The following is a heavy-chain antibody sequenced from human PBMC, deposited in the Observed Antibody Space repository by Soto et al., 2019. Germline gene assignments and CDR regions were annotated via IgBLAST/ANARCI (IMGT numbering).Heavy chain of an antibody. Sequence: SQTLSLTCGISGDSVSSNNAAWHWIRQSPSRGLEWLGRTYYRSKWFIDYAVFVKSRIIIKPDTSKNQFSLQLNSVTSEDTAVYYCARDLGSGWYLDYYGMDVWGQGTTVTVSS. V-gene: IGHV6-1*01. CDR3: ARDLGSGWYLDYYGMDV. D-gene: IGHD6-19*01. CDR2: TYYRSKWFI. CDR1: GDSVSSNNAA. J-gene: IGHJ6*02.